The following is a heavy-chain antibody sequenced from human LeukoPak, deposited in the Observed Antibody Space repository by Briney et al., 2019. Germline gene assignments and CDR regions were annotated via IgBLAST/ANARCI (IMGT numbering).Heavy chain of an antibody. CDR1: GFTFSSYA. V-gene: IGHV3-23*01. Sequence: GSLRLSCAASGFTFSSYAMSWVRPAPGKGLEWVSAISGSGGSTYYADSVKGRFTISRDNSKNTLYLQMNSLRAEDTAVYYGAKTYYDILTGYYPMRSYFDYWGQGTLVTVSS. CDR2: ISGSGGST. D-gene: IGHD3-9*01. J-gene: IGHJ4*02. CDR3: AKTYYDILTGYYPMRSYFDY.